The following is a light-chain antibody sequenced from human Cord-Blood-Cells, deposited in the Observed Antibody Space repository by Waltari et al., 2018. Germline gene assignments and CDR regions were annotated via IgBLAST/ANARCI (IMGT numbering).Light chain of an antibody. CDR3: QQSYSTPYS. CDR1: QSISSY. Sequence: DSKMTQSPSSLSASVGDRVTITGRASQSISSYLNWYQQKPGKAPKLLIYAASSLQSGVPSRFSGSGSGTDFTLTISSLQPEDFATYYCQQSYSTPYSFGQGTKLEIK. V-gene: IGKV1-39*01. J-gene: IGKJ2*03. CDR2: AAS.